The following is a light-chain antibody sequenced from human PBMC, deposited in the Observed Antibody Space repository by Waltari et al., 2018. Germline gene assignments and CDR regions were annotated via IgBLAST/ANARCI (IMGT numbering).Light chain of an antibody. J-gene: IGKJ2*01. CDR3: TQTTQFPHT. V-gene: IGKV2-24*01. Sequence: DIVFTQTPLSSLVTLGPPASISCRFSQSLVHSDGNIYLSWLQQRQGQPPRLLIYQISHRVSGVTDRFSGSGAGTDFTLKISRVEAEDVGLYYCTQTTQFPHTFGQGTKLQIK. CDR1: QSLVHSDGNIY. CDR2: QIS.